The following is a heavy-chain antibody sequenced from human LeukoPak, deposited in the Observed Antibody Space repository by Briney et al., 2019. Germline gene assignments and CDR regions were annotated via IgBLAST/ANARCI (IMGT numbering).Heavy chain of an antibody. Sequence: PSGSLTLTWSAYGFTLSSYDLHWLRQAPGKGLEHVSLISRTGDNTKYAASVNGRFTVSRDNSKDTLFLQMTSLRPEDTGLYHCVKEGGWATLKSHVYFDHWGQGTMVTVSS. CDR2: ISRTGDNT. CDR3: VKEGGWATLKSHVYFDH. D-gene: IGHD6-19*01. J-gene: IGHJ4*03. V-gene: IGHV3-64D*09. CDR1: GFTLSSYD.